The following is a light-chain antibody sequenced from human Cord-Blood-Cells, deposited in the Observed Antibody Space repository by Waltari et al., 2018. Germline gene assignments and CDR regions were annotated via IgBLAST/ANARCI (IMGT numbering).Light chain of an antibody. V-gene: IGLV1-47*01. Sequence: QSVLTQPPSASGTPGQRDTSPCSGSSSNIGSNHVSWYQQLPGTAPKLLIYRNNQRHSGVPDRFSGSKSGTSASLAISGLRSEDEADYYCAAWDDSLSGWVFGGGTKLTVL. J-gene: IGLJ3*02. CDR3: AAWDDSLSGWV. CDR1: SSNIGSNH. CDR2: RNN.